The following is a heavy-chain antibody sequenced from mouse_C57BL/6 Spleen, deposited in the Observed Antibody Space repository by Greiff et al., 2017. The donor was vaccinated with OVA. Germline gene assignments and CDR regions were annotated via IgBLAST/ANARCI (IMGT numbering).Heavy chain of an antibody. CDR2: IYPGGGYT. Sequence: QVQLQQSGAELVRPGTSVKMSCKASGYTFTNYWIGWAKQRPGHGLEWIGDIYPGGGYTNYNEKFKGKATLTADKSSSTAYMQVSSLTSEGSAIYYCARLGFYDYDWYFDVWGTGTTVTVSS. CDR3: ARLGFYDYDWYFDV. V-gene: IGHV1-63*01. CDR1: GYTFTNYW. D-gene: IGHD2-4*01. J-gene: IGHJ1*03.